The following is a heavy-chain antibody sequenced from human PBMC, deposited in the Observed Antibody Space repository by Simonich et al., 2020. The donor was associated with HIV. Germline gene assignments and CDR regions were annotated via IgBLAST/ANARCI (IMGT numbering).Heavy chain of an antibody. J-gene: IGHJ4*02. CDR1: GYNYINYG. CDR2: ITVYNGNK. Sequence: QVQLVQSGAEVKKHGASVKVSCKASGYNYINYGINWVRQAPGQGLEWMGRITVYNGNKDSAQKFRGRHTLTTDTSPTTAFMELRSLRSDDTAVYYCARDLPIGSYFDYWGQGTLVTVSS. CDR3: ARDLPIGSYFDY. D-gene: IGHD1-26*01. V-gene: IGHV1-18*01.